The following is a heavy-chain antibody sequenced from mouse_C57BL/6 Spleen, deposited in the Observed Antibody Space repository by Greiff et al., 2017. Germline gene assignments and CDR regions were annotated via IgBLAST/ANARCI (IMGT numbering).Heavy chain of an antibody. J-gene: IGHJ1*03. CDR3: ARHYGSSYCWYFDV. V-gene: IGHV1-82*01. CDR1: GYAFSSSW. Sequence: VQLQESGPELVKPGASVKISCKASGYAFSSSWMNWVKQRPGKGLEWIGRIYPGDGDTNYNGKFKGKATLTADKSSSTAYMQLSSLTSEDSAVYFCARHYGSSYCWYFDVWGTGTTVTVSS. CDR2: IYPGDGDT. D-gene: IGHD1-1*01.